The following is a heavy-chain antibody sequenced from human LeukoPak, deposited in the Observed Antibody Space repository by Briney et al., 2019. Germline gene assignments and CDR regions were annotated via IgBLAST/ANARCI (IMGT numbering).Heavy chain of an antibody. J-gene: IGHJ5*02. Sequence: SETLSLTCAVYGGSFSGYYWSWIRQPPGKGQGWIGEINHSGSTNYNPSLKSRVTISVDTSKNQFSLKLSSVTAADTAVYYCASRDGYNWFDPWGQGTLVTVSS. CDR2: INHSGST. CDR1: GGSFSGYY. D-gene: IGHD5-24*01. V-gene: IGHV4-34*01. CDR3: ASRDGYNWFDP.